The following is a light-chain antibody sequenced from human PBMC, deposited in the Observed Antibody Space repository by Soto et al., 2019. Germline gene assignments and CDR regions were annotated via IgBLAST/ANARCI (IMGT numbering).Light chain of an antibody. CDR3: QQCGSSST. J-gene: IGKJ5*01. CDR1: QSVSSY. Sequence: EIVLTQSPATLSLSPGERATLSCRASQSVSSYLLWYQQKPGQTPRLLIYGASMRATGIPDRFSGSGSGTDFTLTISRLEPEDFAVYYCQQCGSSSTFGQGTRLEIK. V-gene: IGKV3-11*01. CDR2: GAS.